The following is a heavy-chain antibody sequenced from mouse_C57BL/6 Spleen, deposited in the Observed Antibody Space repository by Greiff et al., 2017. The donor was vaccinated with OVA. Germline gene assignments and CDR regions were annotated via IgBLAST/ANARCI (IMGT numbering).Heavy chain of an antibody. V-gene: IGHV1-26*01. CDR2: LNPNNGGT. J-gene: IGHJ2*01. CDR3: ARGGGAGYFDD. D-gene: IGHD1-1*02. CDR1: GYTFTDYY. Sequence: EVQLQQSGPELVKPGASVKISCKASGYTFTDYYINWVKQSHGKSLEWIGDLNPNNGGTSDNQKFKGKATLTVDKSSSTAYMESRSLTSEDSAVYDCARGGGAGYFDDWGQGTTLTVAS.